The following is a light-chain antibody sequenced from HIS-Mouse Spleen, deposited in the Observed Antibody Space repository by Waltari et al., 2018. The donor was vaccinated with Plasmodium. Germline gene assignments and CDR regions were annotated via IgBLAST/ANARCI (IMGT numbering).Light chain of an antibody. CDR1: ALPKQY. V-gene: IGLV3-25*03. CDR3: QSADSSGTPNWV. J-gene: IGLJ3*02. Sequence: SYELTQPPSVSVSPGQTARITCSGDALPKQYAYWYQQKPGQAPVLVIYKDSERPSGIPERFSGSSSGTTCTLTISGVQAEDEADYYCQSADSSGTPNWVFGGGTKLTVL. CDR2: KDS.